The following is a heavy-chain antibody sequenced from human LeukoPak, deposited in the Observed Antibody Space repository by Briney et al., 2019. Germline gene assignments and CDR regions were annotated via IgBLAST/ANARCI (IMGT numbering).Heavy chain of an antibody. D-gene: IGHD2-2*01. V-gene: IGHV3-23*01. CDR3: TKVTRPYQDSSDV. Sequence: GGSLRLSCAPSGFTFSNYAMGWVRQAPGEGLEWISAITGTGTSTYYADSVKGRFTNSRDNSKTTLYLQMNNVRAEDTALYYCTKVTRPYQDSSDVWGQGTMVTVSS. CDR2: ITGTGTST. J-gene: IGHJ3*01. CDR1: GFTFSNYA.